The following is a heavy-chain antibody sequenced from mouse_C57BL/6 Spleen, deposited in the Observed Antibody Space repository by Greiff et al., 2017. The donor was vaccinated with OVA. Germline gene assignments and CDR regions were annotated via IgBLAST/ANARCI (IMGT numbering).Heavy chain of an antibody. CDR3: TRGGGNYEYFDV. CDR2: ISSGGDYI. CDR1: GFTFSSYA. Sequence: EVKLMESGEGLVKPGGSLKLSCAASGFTFSSYAMSWVRQTPEMRLEWVAYISSGGDYIYYADTVKGRFTISRDNARNTLYLQMSSLKSEDTAMYYCTRGGGNYEYFDVWGTGTTVTVSS. D-gene: IGHD2-1*01. J-gene: IGHJ1*03. V-gene: IGHV5-9-1*02.